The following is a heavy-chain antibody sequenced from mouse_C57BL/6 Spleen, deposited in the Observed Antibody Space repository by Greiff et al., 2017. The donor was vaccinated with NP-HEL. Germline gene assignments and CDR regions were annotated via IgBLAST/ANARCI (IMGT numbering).Heavy chain of an antibody. CDR1: GYTFTSYW. D-gene: IGHD1-1*01. V-gene: IGHV1-74*01. CDR3: ATEEVLAYYAMDY. Sequence: QVQLQQPGAELVKPGASVKVSCKASGYTFTSYWMHWVKQRPGQGLEWIGRIHPSDSDTKYNQKFKGKATLTVDKSSCTAYMQLSSLTSEDSAFDYCATEEVLAYYAMDYWGQGTSVTVSS. CDR2: IHPSDSDT. J-gene: IGHJ4*01.